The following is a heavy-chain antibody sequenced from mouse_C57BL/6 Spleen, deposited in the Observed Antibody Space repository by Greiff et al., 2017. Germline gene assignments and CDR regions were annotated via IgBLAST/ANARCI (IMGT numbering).Heavy chain of an antibody. CDR1: GYTFTSYW. V-gene: IGHV1-74*01. CDR3: AMGFTTVVATDY. D-gene: IGHD1-1*01. J-gene: IGHJ2*01. CDR2: IHPSDSDT. Sequence: VQLQQPGAELVKPGASVKVSCKASGYTFTSYWMHWVKQRPGQVLEWIGRIHPSDSDTNYNQKFKGKATLTVDKSSSTAYMQLSSLTSEDSAVYYCAMGFTTVVATDYWGQGTTLTVSS.